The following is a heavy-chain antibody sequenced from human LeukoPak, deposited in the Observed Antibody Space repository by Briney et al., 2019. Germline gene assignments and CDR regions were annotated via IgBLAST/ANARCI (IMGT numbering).Heavy chain of an antibody. CDR3: AGAPFLDY. CDR1: GDSITGSLW. D-gene: IGHD2/OR15-2a*01. J-gene: IGHJ4*02. CDR2: INHSGST. V-gene: IGHV4-4*02. Sequence: PSETLSLTCAVSGDSITGSLWWTWVRQPPGKGLEWIGEINHSGSTNYNPSLKSRVTISVDTSKNQFSLKLSSVTAADTAVYYCAGAPFLDYWGQGTLVTVSS.